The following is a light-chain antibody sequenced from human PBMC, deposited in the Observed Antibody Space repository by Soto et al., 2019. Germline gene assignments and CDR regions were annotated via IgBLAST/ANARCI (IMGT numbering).Light chain of an antibody. CDR1: QGIRSY. CDR3: EQHYIFPPLFT. J-gene: IGKJ3*01. Sequence: DIQLTQSPFFLSASVGDRVTITCRASQGIRSYLAWYQQRPGKAPELLIYGASTLRAGVASRFSGSGSVTGFNLTISSLQPEDCANYYCEQHYIFPPLFTCSPGAKVYI. V-gene: IGKV1-9*01. CDR2: GAS.